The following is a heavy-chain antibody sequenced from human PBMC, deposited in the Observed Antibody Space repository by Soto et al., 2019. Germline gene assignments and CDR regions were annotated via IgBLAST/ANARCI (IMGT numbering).Heavy chain of an antibody. J-gene: IGHJ4*02. D-gene: IGHD2-2*01. V-gene: IGHV3-23*01. CDR1: GFTFSSYA. CDR2: ISCSGGST. Sequence: GGSLRLSCAASGFTFSSYAMSWVRQAPGKGLEWVSAISCSGGSTYYADSVKGRFTISRDNSKNTLYLQMNSLRAEDTAVYYCANNPVVPARINYPAGGYWGQGTLVTVSS. CDR3: ANNPVVPARINYPAGGY.